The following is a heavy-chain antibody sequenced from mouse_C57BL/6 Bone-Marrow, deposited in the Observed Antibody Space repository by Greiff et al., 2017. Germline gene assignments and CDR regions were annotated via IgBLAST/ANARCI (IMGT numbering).Heavy chain of an antibody. CDR3: ARRDYGSSYGFAY. CDR2: IYPGGGYT. D-gene: IGHD1-1*01. Sequence: VKVVESGAELVRPGTSVKMSCKASGYTFTNYWIGWAKQRPGHGLEWIGDIYPGGGYTNYNEKFKGKATLTADKSSSTAYMQFSSLTSEDSAIYYCARRDYGSSYGFAYWGQGTLVTVSA. CDR1: GYTFTNYW. J-gene: IGHJ3*01. V-gene: IGHV1-63*01.